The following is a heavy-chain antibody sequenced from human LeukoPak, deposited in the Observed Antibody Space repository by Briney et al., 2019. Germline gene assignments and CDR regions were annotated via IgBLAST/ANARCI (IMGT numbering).Heavy chain of an antibody. CDR1: GGSISSYY. Sequence: SETLSLTCTVSGGSISSYYWSWIRQPAGKGLVWIGRIYTSGSTNYNPSLKSRVTMSVDTSKNQFSLKLSSVTAADTALYYGTRDGDSASYIDYWGQGTLVTVSS. CDR2: IYTSGST. CDR3: TRDGDSASYIDY. D-gene: IGHD1-26*01. J-gene: IGHJ4*02. V-gene: IGHV4-4*07.